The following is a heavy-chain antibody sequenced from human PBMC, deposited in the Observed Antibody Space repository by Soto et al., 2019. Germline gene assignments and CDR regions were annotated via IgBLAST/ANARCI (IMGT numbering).Heavy chain of an antibody. V-gene: IGHV3-15*07. CDR1: GLTISNAW. J-gene: IGHJ4*03. CDR3: TTGSVAGG. Sequence: EVQLVESGGGLIYPGGSLRLSCAAAGLTISNAWMNWVRQAPGKGLEWVGRIKTNSEGGTTDYAAAVKGRLTVSRDDSKNTLYLQMNSLKTEDTAVYYCTTGSVAGGWGQGTMVAVSS. CDR2: IKTNSEGGTT.